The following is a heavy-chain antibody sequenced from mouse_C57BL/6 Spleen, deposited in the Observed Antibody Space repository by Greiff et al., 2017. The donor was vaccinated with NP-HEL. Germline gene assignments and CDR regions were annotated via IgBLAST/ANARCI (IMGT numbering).Heavy chain of an antibody. V-gene: IGHV5-4*01. CDR2: ISDGGSYT. Sequence: EVQGVESGGGLVKPGGSLKLSCAASGFTFSSYAMSWVRQTPEKRLEWVATISDGGSYTYYPDNVKGRFTISRDNAKNNLYLQMSHLKSEDTALYSCARDDGYYYFDYWGQGTTLTVSS. D-gene: IGHD2-3*01. CDR3: ARDDGYYYFDY. CDR1: GFTFSSYA. J-gene: IGHJ2*01.